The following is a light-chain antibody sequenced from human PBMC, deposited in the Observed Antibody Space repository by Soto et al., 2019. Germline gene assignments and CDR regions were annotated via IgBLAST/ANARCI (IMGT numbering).Light chain of an antibody. CDR2: DVS. V-gene: IGLV2-11*01. CDR1: SSNVGGYNY. J-gene: IGLJ2*01. CDR3: CSYAGSYTLGV. Sequence: QSALTQPRSVSGCPGQSVTISCTGTSSNVGGYNYVSWYQQQTGKAPKLMIYDVSKRPSGVPDRFSGSKSGNTASLTISGLQAEDQADYYCCSYAGSYTLGVFGGGTKLTVL.